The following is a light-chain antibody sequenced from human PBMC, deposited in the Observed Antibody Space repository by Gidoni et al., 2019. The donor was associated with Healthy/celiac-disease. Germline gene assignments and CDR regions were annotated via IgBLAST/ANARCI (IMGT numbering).Light chain of an antibody. J-gene: IGLJ2*01. Sequence: QSVLTQPPSASGTPGPRVTISCSGSSSNIGSNTVNRYPQPPGTAPKLLIYSNNQRPSGVPDRFSGSKSGTSASLAISGLQSEDEADYYCAAWDDSLNGVVFGGGTKLTVL. V-gene: IGLV1-44*01. CDR1: SSNIGSNT. CDR2: SNN. CDR3: AAWDDSLNGVV.